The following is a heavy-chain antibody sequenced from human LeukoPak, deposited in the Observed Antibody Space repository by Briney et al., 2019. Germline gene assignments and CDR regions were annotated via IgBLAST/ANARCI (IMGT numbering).Heavy chain of an antibody. V-gene: IGHV3-48*02. CDR3: ARAVGWLQSLDY. CDR1: GLTFSSYE. Sequence: GGALRLSCAASGLTFSSYEMNWVRQAPGKGLEWVPYISSSSSTIYYADSVKGRFTISRDNAKNPLYLQMNSLRDEDTAVYYCARAVGWLQSLDYWGQGTLVTASS. CDR2: ISSSSSTI. D-gene: IGHD5-24*01. J-gene: IGHJ4*02.